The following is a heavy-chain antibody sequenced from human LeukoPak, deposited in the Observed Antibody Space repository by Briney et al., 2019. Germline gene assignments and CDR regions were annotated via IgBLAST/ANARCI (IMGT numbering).Heavy chain of an antibody. CDR3: ARDHIVVVTAIPLLDY. D-gene: IGHD2-21*02. V-gene: IGHV3-11*04. J-gene: IGHJ4*02. Sequence: GGSLRLSCAASGFTFSDYYMSWIRQAPGKGLEWVSYISSSSSTIYYADSVKGRFTISRDNAKNSLYLQMNSLRDEDTAVYYCARDHIVVVTAIPLLDYWGQGTLVTVSS. CDR2: ISSSSSTI. CDR1: GFTFSDYY.